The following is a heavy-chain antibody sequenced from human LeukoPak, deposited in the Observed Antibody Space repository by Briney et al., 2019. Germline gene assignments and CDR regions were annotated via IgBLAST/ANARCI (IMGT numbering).Heavy chain of an antibody. CDR3: ARVGPIVVVPAAIYYYYYYMDV. V-gene: IGHV4-61*02. CDR2: IYTSGST. J-gene: IGHJ6*03. D-gene: IGHD2-2*02. CDR1: GGSISSGSYY. Sequence: PSQTLSLTCTVSGGSISSGSYYWSWIRQPAGKGLEWIGRIYTSGSTNYNPSLKSRVTISVDTSKNQFSLKLSSVTAADTAVYYCARVGPIVVVPAAIYYYYYYMDVWGKGSTVTVSS.